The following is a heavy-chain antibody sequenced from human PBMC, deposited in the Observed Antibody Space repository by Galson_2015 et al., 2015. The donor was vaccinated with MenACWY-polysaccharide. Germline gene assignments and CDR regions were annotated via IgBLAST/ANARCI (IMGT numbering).Heavy chain of an antibody. Sequence: SVKVSCKALEGAFGHYIINWVRQAPGQGLEWMGAIIPLIGTTNYAQTLQGRLTLTADKSTGTAYMELSSLRSDDTAIYYCARGWELISSALDFWGRGTMVTVSS. J-gene: IGHJ3*01. CDR3: ARGWELISSALDF. CDR2: IIPLIGTT. V-gene: IGHV1-69*06. D-gene: IGHD3-10*01. CDR1: EGAFGHYI.